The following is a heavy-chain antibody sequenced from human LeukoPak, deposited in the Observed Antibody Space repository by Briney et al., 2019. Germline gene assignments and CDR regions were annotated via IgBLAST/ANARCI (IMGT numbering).Heavy chain of an antibody. CDR3: ATGGSNWYGSESAGGDV. V-gene: IGHV3-11*04. CDR2: ISNSGSTI. D-gene: IGHD6-13*01. Sequence: GGSLRLSCAASGFTFSDYYMNWIRQAPGKGLEWVAYISNSGSTIYYKDSVKGRFTISRDNVKNSLYLQMNSLRVEDTAVYYCATGGSNWYGSESAGGDVWGNGTTVTVSS. J-gene: IGHJ6*04. CDR1: GFTFSDYY.